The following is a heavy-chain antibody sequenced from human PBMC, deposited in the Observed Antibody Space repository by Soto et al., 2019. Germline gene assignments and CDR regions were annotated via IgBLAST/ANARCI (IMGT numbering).Heavy chain of an antibody. Sequence: GGSLRLSCAASGFTFSSYWMHWVRQAPGKGLVWVSRINSDGSSTSYADSVKGRFTISRDNAKNTLYLQMNSLRAEDTAVFYCARQQGYSSSWYSSYAFDIWGQGTMVTVSS. CDR3: ARQQGYSSSWYSSYAFDI. J-gene: IGHJ3*02. CDR2: INSDGSST. CDR1: GFTFSSYW. V-gene: IGHV3-74*01. D-gene: IGHD6-13*01.